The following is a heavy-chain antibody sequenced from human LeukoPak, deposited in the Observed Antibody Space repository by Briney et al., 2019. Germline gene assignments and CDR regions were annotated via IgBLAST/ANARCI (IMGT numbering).Heavy chain of an antibody. J-gene: IGHJ4*02. CDR1: GFTFSSYA. CDR3: ARDLGLGRGWYGGDY. D-gene: IGHD6-19*01. CDR2: ISNDGSNK. Sequence: PGGSLRLSCAASGFTFSSYAMHWARQAPGKGLEWVAIISNDGSNKYYADSVKGRFTLSRENSKYTVYLQMNSLRAEDTAVYYCARDLGLGRGWYGGDYWGQGTLVTVSS. V-gene: IGHV3-30-3*01.